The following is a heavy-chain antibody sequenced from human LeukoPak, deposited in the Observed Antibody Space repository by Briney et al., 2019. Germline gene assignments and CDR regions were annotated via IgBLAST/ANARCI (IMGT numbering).Heavy chain of an antibody. J-gene: IGHJ3*02. CDR1: GFTFSSYS. V-gene: IGHV3-21*01. D-gene: IGHD2-2*02. Sequence: MSGGSLRLSCAASGFTFSSYSMNWVRQAPGKGLEWVSSISSSSTYIYYADSLKGRFTISRVNAKNSLSLQMNSLRAEDTAVYYCARDTHCSSTSCYNAFDIWGQRTMVTVSS. CDR3: ARDTHCSSTSCYNAFDI. CDR2: ISSSSTYI.